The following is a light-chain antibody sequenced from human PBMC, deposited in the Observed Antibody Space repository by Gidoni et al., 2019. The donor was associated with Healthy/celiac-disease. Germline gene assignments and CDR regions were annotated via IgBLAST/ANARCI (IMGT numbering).Light chain of an antibody. CDR1: QRVSSY. CDR3: QQRSNCPPLT. CDR2: DAS. J-gene: IGKJ4*01. Sequence: EMVLTQSPATLSLSPGERATLSCRASQRVSSYLAWYQQKPGQAPRLLIYDASNRATGIPARFSGSGSGTDFTLTISSLEPEDFAVYYCQQRSNCPPLTFXGXTKVEIK. V-gene: IGKV3-11*01.